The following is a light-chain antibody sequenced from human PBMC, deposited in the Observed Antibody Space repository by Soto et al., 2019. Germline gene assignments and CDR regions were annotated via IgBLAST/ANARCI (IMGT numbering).Light chain of an antibody. Sequence: EIVLTQSPGTLSLSPGERATLSCRASQSVSRSYLAWYQQKPGQAPRLLMYDASSRATGIPDRFSGSGSGTDFTLTISRLEPEDFAVYYCQQYGSSPVTFGPGTTVDIK. CDR1: QSVSRSY. CDR3: QQYGSSPVT. J-gene: IGKJ3*01. CDR2: DAS. V-gene: IGKV3-20*01.